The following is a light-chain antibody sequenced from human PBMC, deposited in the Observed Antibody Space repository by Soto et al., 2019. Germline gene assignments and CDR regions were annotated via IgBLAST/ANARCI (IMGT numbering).Light chain of an antibody. V-gene: IGLV4-60*02. CDR3: ETWDSNTRV. J-gene: IGLJ2*01. CDR2: LEGSGSY. CDR1: SGHSSYI. Sequence: QPVLTQSSSASASLGSSVKLTCTLSSGHSSYIIAWHHQQTGKAPRYLMKLEGSGSYNKGSGVPDRFSGSSSGADRYLTISNLQFEDEANYYCETWDSNTRVFGGGTKVTVL.